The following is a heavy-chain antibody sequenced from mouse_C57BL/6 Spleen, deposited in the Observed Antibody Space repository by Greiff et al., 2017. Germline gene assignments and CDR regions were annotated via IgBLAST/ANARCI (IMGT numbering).Heavy chain of an antibody. D-gene: IGHD1-1*01. CDR1: GYTFTSYW. V-gene: IGHV1-64*01. CDR3: ARPPFITTVVADYAMDY. CDR2: IHPNSGST. J-gene: IGHJ4*01. Sequence: VQLQQPGAELVKPGASVKLSCKASGYTFTSYWMHWVKQRPGQGLEWIGMIHPNSGSTNYNEKFKSKATLTVDKSYSTAYMQLSSLTSEDSAVYYCARPPFITTVVADYAMDYWGQGTSVTVSS.